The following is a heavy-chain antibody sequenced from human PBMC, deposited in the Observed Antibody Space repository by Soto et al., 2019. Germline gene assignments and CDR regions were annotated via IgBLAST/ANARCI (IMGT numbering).Heavy chain of an antibody. CDR3: AKASNSGDPSDV. CDR2: ISGTGGST. J-gene: IGHJ6*02. V-gene: IGHV3-23*01. D-gene: IGHD3-10*01. CDR1: GFTFSSCT. Sequence: PGGSLRLSCAASGFTFSSCTMSWVRQAPGKGLEWVSAISGTGGSTYFADSVKGRFTISRDNSRNTLYPQMNSLRADDTAVYYCAKASNSGDPSDVWGQGTTVTVSS.